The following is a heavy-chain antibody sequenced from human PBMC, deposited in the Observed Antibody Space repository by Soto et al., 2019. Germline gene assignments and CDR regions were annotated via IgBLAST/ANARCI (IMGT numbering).Heavy chain of an antibody. J-gene: IGHJ6*02. D-gene: IGHD2-2*01. V-gene: IGHV4-59*01. CDR3: ARVSCSSTSCYLFGMDV. Sequence: SETLSLTCTVSGGSISSYYWSWIRQPPGKGLEWIGYIYYSGSTNYNPSLKSRVTITVDTSKNQFSLKLSSVTAADTAVYYCARVSCSSTSCYLFGMDVWGQGTTVTVSS. CDR1: GGSISSYY. CDR2: IYYSGST.